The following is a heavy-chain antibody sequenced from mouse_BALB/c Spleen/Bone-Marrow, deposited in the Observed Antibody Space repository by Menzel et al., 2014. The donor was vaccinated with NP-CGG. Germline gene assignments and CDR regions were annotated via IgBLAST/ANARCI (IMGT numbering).Heavy chain of an antibody. J-gene: IGHJ3*01. Sequence: EVKLVESGGGLVKSGGSLKLSCAASGFSFSNYGMSWLRQTPEKRLEWVAIISGDGRYTFYSDSVKGRFTISRDNAKNNLYLQLSSLRSEDTALYYCARHAYYDQTEVSFVCWGQGTLVTVSA. CDR3: ARHAYYDQTEVSFVC. D-gene: IGHD2-4*01. CDR1: GFSFSNYG. CDR2: ISGDGRYT. V-gene: IGHV5-9-2*01.